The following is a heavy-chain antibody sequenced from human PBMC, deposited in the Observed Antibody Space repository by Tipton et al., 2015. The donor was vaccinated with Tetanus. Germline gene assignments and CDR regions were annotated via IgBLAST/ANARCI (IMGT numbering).Heavy chain of an antibody. Sequence: LVKPTQTLSLTCTVSGGSISSGGYYWSWIRQHPGKGLEWIGDIYYSGSTYYNTSLKTRVSISVDTSKNQFSLKLNSVTAADTAVYYCARDQARGARGWNYFDYWGQGTLVTVSS. V-gene: IGHV4-31*03. CDR3: ARDQARGARGWNYFDY. D-gene: IGHD1-26*01. CDR2: IYYSGST. CDR1: GGSISSGGYY. J-gene: IGHJ4*02.